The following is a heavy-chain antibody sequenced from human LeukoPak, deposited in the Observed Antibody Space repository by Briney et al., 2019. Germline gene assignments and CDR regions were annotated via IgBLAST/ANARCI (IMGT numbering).Heavy chain of an antibody. CDR2: IYSGGST. CDR3: ARTDYYDSSGLNY. V-gene: IGHV3-66*02. Sequence: GGSLRLSCAASGFTVSSNHMSWVRQAPGKGLEWVSVIYSGGSTYYADSVKGRFTISRDNSKNTLYLQMNSLRAEDTAVYYRARTDYYDSSGLNYWGQGTLVTVSS. D-gene: IGHD3-22*01. CDR1: GFTVSSNH. J-gene: IGHJ4*02.